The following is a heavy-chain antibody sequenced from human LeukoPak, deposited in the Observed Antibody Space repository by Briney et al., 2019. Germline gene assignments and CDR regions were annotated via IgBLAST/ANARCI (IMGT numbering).Heavy chain of an antibody. CDR1: GFTFSSYA. D-gene: IGHD6-19*01. V-gene: IGHV3-23*01. J-gene: IGHJ4*02. CDR2: ISGSGGST. Sequence: GGSLRLSCAASGFTFSSYAMSWVRQAPGKGLEWVSAISGSGGSTYYADSVKGRFTISRDNSKNTLYLQMNSLRAEDTAVYYCAKQYSSGWQGKYYFDYWGQGTLVTVSS. CDR3: AKQYSSGWQGKYYFDY.